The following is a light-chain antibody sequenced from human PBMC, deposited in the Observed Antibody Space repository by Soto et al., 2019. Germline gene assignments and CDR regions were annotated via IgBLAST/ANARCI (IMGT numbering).Light chain of an antibody. CDR2: DTS. V-gene: IGKV1-33*01. Sequence: DIQMTQSPSSLAASVGDRVTITCQASQDSSHYLNWYQQKPGKAPKLLIYDTSHLETGVPSKFSGSRSGTHFIFTIRSLQPEDSASYYCQQFYNLPRTFCQGTKVEI. CDR3: QQFYNLPRT. CDR1: QDSSHY. J-gene: IGKJ1*01.